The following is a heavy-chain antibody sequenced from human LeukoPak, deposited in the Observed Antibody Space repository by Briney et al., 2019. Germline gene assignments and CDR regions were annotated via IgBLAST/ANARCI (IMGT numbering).Heavy chain of an antibody. Sequence: PGRSLRLSCAASGFTFSSYEMNWVRQAPGKGLEWVSYISSSGSTIYYADSVKGRFTISRDNAKNSLYLQKNSLRAEDTAVYYCARGTMIVVVTPSGIDYWGQGTLVTVSS. CDR3: ARGTMIVVVTPSGIDY. CDR1: GFTFSSYE. D-gene: IGHD3-22*01. V-gene: IGHV3-48*03. J-gene: IGHJ4*02. CDR2: ISSSGSTI.